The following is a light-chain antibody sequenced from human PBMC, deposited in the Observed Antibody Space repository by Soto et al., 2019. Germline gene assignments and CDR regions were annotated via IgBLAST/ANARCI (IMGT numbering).Light chain of an antibody. J-gene: IGLJ2*01. CDR3: QVWDSSSDHVV. V-gene: IGLV3-21*04. CDR1: NIGSTS. Sequence: SYELTQPPSVSVAPGKTARITCGGNNIGSTSVHWYQQKPGQAPVLVIYYDSDRPSGIPERFSGSNSGNTATLTISRVDAGDEADYYCQVWDSSSDHVVFGGGTKLTVL. CDR2: YDS.